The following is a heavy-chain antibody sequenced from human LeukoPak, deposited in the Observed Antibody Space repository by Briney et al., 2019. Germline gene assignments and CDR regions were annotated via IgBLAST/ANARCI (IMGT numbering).Heavy chain of an antibody. D-gene: IGHD3-22*01. CDR1: GYTFTSYG. Sequence: GASVKVSCKASGYTFTSYGISWVRQAPGQGLEWMGWISAYNGNTNYAQKLQGRVTMTTDTSTSTAYMELRSLRSDDTAVYYCARSPFRTYYYDSSGYYTLDYWGQGTLVTVSS. V-gene: IGHV1-18*01. J-gene: IGHJ4*02. CDR2: ISAYNGNT. CDR3: ARSPFRTYYYDSSGYYTLDY.